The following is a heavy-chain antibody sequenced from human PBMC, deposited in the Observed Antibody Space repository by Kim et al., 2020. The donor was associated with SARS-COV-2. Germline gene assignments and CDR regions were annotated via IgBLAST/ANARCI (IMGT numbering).Heavy chain of an antibody. Sequence: SETLSLICTVSGGSISSSSYYWGWIRQPPGKGLEWIGSIYYSGSTYYNPSLKSRVTISVDTSKNQFSLKLSSVTAADTAVYYCASCITGTSDAFDIWGQG. CDR2: IYYSGST. CDR1: GGSISSSSYY. D-gene: IGHD1-20*01. CDR3: ASCITGTSDAFDI. V-gene: IGHV4-39*07. J-gene: IGHJ3*02.